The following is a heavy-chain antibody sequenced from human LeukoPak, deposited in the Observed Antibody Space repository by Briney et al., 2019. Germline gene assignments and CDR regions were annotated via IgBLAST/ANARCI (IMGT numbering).Heavy chain of an antibody. D-gene: IGHD2-2*01. V-gene: IGHV4-38-2*01. CDR1: GYSITSGYY. CDR3: ARVRGYCSGTSCYRYYFDY. CDR2: FSHSGST. Sequence: PSETLSLTCAVSGYSITSGYYWGWIRQPPGKGLGWIGSFSHSGSTYYNPSLKSRVTISEDTSKNQFSLKLSSVTAADTAVYYCARVRGYCSGTSCYRYYFDYWGQGTLVTVSS. J-gene: IGHJ4*02.